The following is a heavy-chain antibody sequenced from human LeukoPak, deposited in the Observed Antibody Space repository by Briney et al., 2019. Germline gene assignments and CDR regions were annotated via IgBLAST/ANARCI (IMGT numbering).Heavy chain of an antibody. CDR3: AREQESGDY. CDR2: LFYTGNT. V-gene: IGHV4-59*12. D-gene: IGHD3-10*01. Sequence: PSETLSLTCTLSGGSISSFYWSWIRQSPGKGLEWIGHLFYTGNTKYNPSLESRVSISAETSRKQFSLKMTSVTAADTAVYYCAREQESGDYWGQGTLVTVSS. J-gene: IGHJ4*02. CDR1: GGSISSFY.